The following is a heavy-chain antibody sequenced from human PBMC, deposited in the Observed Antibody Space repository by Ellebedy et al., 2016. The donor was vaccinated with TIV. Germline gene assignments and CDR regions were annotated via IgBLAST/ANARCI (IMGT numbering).Heavy chain of an antibody. CDR3: ARLRYGDYYFDY. CDR1: GFTFSDHY. J-gene: IGHJ4*02. CDR2: SRNKANSYTT. Sequence: GESLKISCAASGFTFSDHYMDWVRQAPGKGLEWVGRSRNKANSYTTDYASPVKGRFTISRDDSENSVYLQMNSLETEDTAVYYCARLRYGDYYFDYWGLGTLVTVSS. V-gene: IGHV3-72*01. D-gene: IGHD4-17*01.